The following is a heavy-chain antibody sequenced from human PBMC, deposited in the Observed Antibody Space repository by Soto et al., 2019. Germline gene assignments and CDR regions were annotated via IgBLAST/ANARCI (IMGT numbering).Heavy chain of an antibody. J-gene: IGHJ6*02. D-gene: IGHD4-4*01. CDR1: GFTFSSYA. CDR2: ISYDGSNK. V-gene: IGHV3-30-3*01. Sequence: QVQLVESGGGVVQPGRSLRISCAASGFTFSSYAMYWVRQAPGKGLEWVAVISYDGSNKYYADSVKGRFTISRDNSKNTLYLQMNSLRPEDTAVYYCARGTTKYYYYVMAVWGQGTTVTVSS. CDR3: ARGTTKYYYYVMAV.